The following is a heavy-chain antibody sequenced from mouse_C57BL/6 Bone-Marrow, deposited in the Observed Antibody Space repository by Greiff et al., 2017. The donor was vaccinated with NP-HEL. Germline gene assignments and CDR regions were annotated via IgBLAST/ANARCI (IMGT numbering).Heavy chain of an antibody. D-gene: IGHD2-4*01. CDR1: GYTFTDYY. Sequence: VQLQQSGPELVKPGASVKISCKASGYTFTDYYMNWVKQSHGKSLEWIGDINPNNGGTSYNQKFKGKATLTVDKSSSTAYMELRSLTSEDSAVYYCANYDGGPYYAMDYWGQGTSVTVSS. CDR3: ANYDGGPYYAMDY. V-gene: IGHV1-26*01. CDR2: INPNNGGT. J-gene: IGHJ4*01.